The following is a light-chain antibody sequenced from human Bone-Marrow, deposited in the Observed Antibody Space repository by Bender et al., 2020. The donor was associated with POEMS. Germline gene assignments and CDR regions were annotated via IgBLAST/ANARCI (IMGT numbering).Light chain of an antibody. CDR1: KLGEKY. Sequence: SYELTQPPSVSVSPGQTATITCSGDKLGEKYASWYRQRPGQSPVLIIYQDNKRPSGIPERVSGSTSGNTATLTISGTQALDEADYYCQAWDSRIVLFGGGTKLTVL. CDR2: QDN. V-gene: IGLV3-1*01. CDR3: QAWDSRIVL. J-gene: IGLJ2*01.